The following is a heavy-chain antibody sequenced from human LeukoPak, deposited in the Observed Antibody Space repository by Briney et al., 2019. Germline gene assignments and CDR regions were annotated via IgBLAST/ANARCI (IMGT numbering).Heavy chain of an antibody. CDR1: GGSFSGYY. V-gene: IGHV4-34*01. CDR3: ARSYDSSGYYYNAFDI. Sequence: SETLSLTCAVYGGSFSGYYCSWIRQPPRKGLEWIGEINHSGRTNYNPSLKSRVTISVDTSKNQFSLKLSSVTAADTAVYYCARSYDSSGYYYNAFDIWGQGTMVTVSS. J-gene: IGHJ3*02. D-gene: IGHD3-22*01. CDR2: INHSGRT.